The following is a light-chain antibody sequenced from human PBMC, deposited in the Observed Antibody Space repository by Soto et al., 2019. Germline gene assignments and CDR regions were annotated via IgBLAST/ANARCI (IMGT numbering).Light chain of an antibody. CDR2: DAS. Sequence: EIVLTQSPATLSLSPGETATLSCGASESVSTYLAWYQQKPGQAPRLLIYDASHMATGTPARFSGRGSMTDFTLTISSLEPEDYAVYYCQHRRNTFTFGPGTKVEIK. J-gene: IGKJ3*01. CDR3: QHRRNTFT. V-gene: IGKV3-11*01. CDR1: ESVSTY.